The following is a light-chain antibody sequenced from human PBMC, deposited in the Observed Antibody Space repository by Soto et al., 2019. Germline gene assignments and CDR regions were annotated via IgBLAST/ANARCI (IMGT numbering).Light chain of an antibody. CDR1: QSVGSN. Sequence: EIVMTQSPATLSVSPGERATLSCRASQSVGSNLAWYQHKPGQAPRLLIYGASTRATGVPARFSGSGSGTEFTLTISSLQSEDFAVYYCQQCNNWPWTFGQGTKVEIK. V-gene: IGKV3-15*01. CDR2: GAS. CDR3: QQCNNWPWT. J-gene: IGKJ1*01.